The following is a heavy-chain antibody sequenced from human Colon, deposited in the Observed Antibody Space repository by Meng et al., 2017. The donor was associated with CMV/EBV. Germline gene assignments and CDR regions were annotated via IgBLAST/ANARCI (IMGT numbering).Heavy chain of an antibody. CDR3: ARDVIMVVPTAPSFDN. J-gene: IGHJ4*02. Sequence: ASVTVSCKASGYTFSSYYLHWVRQAPGQGLEWMGMINPSAGSPTYAQKFQGRVTMTSDTSTSTVYMELSSLRSEDTAVYYCARDVIMVVPTAPSFDNWGQGTLVTVSS. V-gene: IGHV1-46*01. CDR2: INPSAGSP. D-gene: IGHD2-2*01. CDR1: GYTFSSYY.